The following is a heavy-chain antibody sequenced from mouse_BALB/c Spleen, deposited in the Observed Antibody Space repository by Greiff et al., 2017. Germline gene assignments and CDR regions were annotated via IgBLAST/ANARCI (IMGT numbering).Heavy chain of an antibody. D-gene: IGHD2-4*01. CDR2: INPYNDGT. Sequence: VQLQQSGPELVKPGASVKMSCKASGYTFTSYVMHWVKQKPGQGLEWIGYINPYNDGTKYNEKFKGKATLTSDKSSSTAYMELSSLTSEDSAVYYCARKGSYYDYDGWFAYWGQGTLVTVSA. J-gene: IGHJ3*01. V-gene: IGHV1-14*01. CDR3: ARKGSYYDYDGWFAY. CDR1: GYTFTSYV.